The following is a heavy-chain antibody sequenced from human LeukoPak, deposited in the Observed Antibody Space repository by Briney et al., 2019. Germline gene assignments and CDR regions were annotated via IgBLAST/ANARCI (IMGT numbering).Heavy chain of an antibody. CDR1: GFTFNTYW. V-gene: IGHV3-7*01. J-gene: IGHJ4*02. CDR2: IKPDGSES. CDR3: ARDVRSGLNYFVFADY. Sequence: GGSLRLSCAASGFTFNTYWMSWVRQAPGKGLEWVANIKPDGSESYYADSVKGRFSISRDNTKNSLYLQMNSLRAEDTAVYYCARDVRSGLNYFVFADYWGQGTRVIVSS. D-gene: IGHD3-10*02.